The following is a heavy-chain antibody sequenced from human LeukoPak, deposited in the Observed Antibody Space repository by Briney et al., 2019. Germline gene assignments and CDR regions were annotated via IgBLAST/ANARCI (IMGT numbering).Heavy chain of an antibody. Sequence: PGGSLRLSCAVSGFSLSRYAMSWVRKAPGQGLDWVSAISDSGGNTYYADSVKGRFTISRDNSRNTLYLQMNTLRAEDTAVYYCAKCRGSSWSDYFDYWGQGTLVTVSP. V-gene: IGHV3-23*01. CDR1: GFSLSRYA. CDR2: ISDSGGNT. D-gene: IGHD6-13*01. J-gene: IGHJ4*02. CDR3: AKCRGSSWSDYFDY.